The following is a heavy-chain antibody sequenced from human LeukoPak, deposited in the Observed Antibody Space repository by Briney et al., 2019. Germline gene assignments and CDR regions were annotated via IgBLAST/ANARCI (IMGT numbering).Heavy chain of an antibody. Sequence: PSETLSLTCTVFGDSISSGDYYWSWIRQPPGKGLEWIGYVFYSGSTYYNPSLKSRVTMSVDTSNNHFSLRLSSVTAADTAVYYCARVRDYYDTSGSFTSGRLYYFDYWGQGTLVTVSS. V-gene: IGHV4-30-4*01. CDR3: ARVRDYYDTSGSFTSGRLYYFDY. CDR1: GDSISSGDYY. J-gene: IGHJ4*02. CDR2: VFYSGST. D-gene: IGHD3-22*01.